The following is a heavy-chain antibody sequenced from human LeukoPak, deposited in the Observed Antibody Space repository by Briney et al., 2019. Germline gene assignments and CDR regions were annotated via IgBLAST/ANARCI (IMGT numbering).Heavy chain of an antibody. Sequence: ASVKVSCKASGGTFSSYAISWVRQAPGQGLEWMGRIIPILGIANYAQKFQGRVTITADKSTSTAYMELSSLRSEDTAVYYCAREVPESDFDWLFLWAFDIWGQGTMVTVSS. CDR2: IIPILGIA. V-gene: IGHV1-69*04. CDR3: AREVPESDFDWLFLWAFDI. CDR1: GGTFSSYA. D-gene: IGHD3-9*01. J-gene: IGHJ3*02.